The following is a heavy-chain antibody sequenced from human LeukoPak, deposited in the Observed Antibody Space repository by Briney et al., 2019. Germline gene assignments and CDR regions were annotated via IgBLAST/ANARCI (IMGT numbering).Heavy chain of an antibody. Sequence: TGGSLRLSCAASGFTFIDYDMHWVRQIIGKGLEWVSAIGIRGDTRYSGSVKGRFTISRENAESSLYLQMNSLRAEDTAVYCCARGGIQVSGIDEFDYWGQGTLVTVSS. V-gene: IGHV3-13*01. J-gene: IGHJ4*02. D-gene: IGHD6-19*01. CDR2: IGIRGDT. CDR3: ARGGIQVSGIDEFDY. CDR1: GFTFIDYD.